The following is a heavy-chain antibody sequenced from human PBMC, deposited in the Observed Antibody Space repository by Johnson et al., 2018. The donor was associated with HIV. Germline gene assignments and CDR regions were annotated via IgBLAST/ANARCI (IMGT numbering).Heavy chain of an antibody. Sequence: MQLVESGGGVVRPGGSLRLSCAASGFTFDDYGMSWARQAPGKGLEWVSGINSGGDTYYADSVKGRCTISRDNSKNTLYLQMNSLRAEDTAVYYCARACRDGYTCDVYDIWGQGTMLTVSS. V-gene: IGHV3-20*04. D-gene: IGHD5-24*01. CDR2: INSGGDT. CDR1: GFTFDDYG. CDR3: ARACRDGYTCDVYDI. J-gene: IGHJ3*02.